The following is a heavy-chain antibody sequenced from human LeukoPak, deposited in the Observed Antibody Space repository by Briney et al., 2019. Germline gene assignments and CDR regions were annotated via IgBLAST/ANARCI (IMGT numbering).Heavy chain of an antibody. CDR1: RFTFSSYA. Sequence: GGSLRLSCAASRFTFSSYAMHWVRQAPGKGLEWVAVISYDGSNKYYADSVKGRFTISRDNSKNTLYLQMNSLRAEDTAVYYCARGSYGQITYYYDSSGYTFDYWGQGTLVTVSS. CDR2: ISYDGSNK. D-gene: IGHD3-22*01. V-gene: IGHV3-30-3*01. CDR3: ARGSYGQITYYYDSSGYTFDY. J-gene: IGHJ4*02.